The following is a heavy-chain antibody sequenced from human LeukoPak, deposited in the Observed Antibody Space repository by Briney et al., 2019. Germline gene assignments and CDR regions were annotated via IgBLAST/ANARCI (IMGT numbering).Heavy chain of an antibody. CDR3: ARGRYLPLYFDY. CDR1: GGSFSGYY. Sequence: PSETLSLTCAVYGGSFSGYYWSWIRQPPGRGLEWIGEINHSGSTNYNPSLKSRVTISVDTSKNQFSLKVSSVTAADTAVYYCARGRYLPLYFDYWGQGTLVTVSS. J-gene: IGHJ4*02. V-gene: IGHV4-34*01. D-gene: IGHD3-16*02. CDR2: INHSGST.